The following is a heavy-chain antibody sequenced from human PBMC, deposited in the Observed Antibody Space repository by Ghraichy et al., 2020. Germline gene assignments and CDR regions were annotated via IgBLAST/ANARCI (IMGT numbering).Heavy chain of an antibody. CDR3: AKPTREAGTGAFDI. CDR2: ITGRGYST. J-gene: IGHJ3*02. Sequence: GGSLRLSCGVSGFTFSSYAMSWVRQAPGKGPEWVSGITGRGYSTYYADSVKGRFTISRDNSKNTLHLQMNSLRAEDTAVYYCAKPTREAGTGAFDIWGQGKMVTVSS. V-gene: IGHV3-23*01. CDR1: GFTFSSYA. D-gene: IGHD1-1*01.